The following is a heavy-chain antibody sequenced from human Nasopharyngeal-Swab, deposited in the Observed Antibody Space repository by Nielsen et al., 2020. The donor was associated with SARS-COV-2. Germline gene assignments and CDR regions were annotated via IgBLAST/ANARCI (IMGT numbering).Heavy chain of an antibody. D-gene: IGHD2-2*01. J-gene: IGHJ6*02. V-gene: IGHV4-31*02. Sequence: WIRQPPGKGLEWIGYIYYSGSTYYNPSLKSRVTISVDTSKNQFSLKLSSVTDADTAVYYCARDRVVPAAMRAYYYYYGMDVWGQGTTVTVSS. CDR2: IYYSGST. CDR3: ARDRVVPAAMRAYYYYYGMDV.